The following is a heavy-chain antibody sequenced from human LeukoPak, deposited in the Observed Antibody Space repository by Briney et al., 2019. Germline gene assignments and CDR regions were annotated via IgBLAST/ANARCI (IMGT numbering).Heavy chain of an antibody. J-gene: IGHJ4*02. CDR2: IKGDGSSI. Sequence: PGGSLRLSCVASGFTFSNHWMHWVRQNPGKGLVWVSRIKGDGSSISHADSVTGRFTISRDNAKNTLYLQMNNLRAEDTGVYYCVRDGVGAPPFDYWGEGILVTVSS. CDR3: VRDGVGAPPFDY. V-gene: IGHV3-74*01. D-gene: IGHD1-26*01. CDR1: GFTFSNHW.